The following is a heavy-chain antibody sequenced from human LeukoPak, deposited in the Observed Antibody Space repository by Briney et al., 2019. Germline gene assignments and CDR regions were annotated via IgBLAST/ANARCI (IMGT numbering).Heavy chain of an antibody. Sequence: GASVKVSCKASGYTFSGYYMHWVRQAPGQGLEWMGWISAYNGNTNYAQKLQGRVTMTTDTSTSTACMELRSLRSDDTAVYYCARDREVQWEPNFDYWGQGTLVTVSS. J-gene: IGHJ4*02. D-gene: IGHD1-26*01. V-gene: IGHV1-18*04. CDR2: ISAYNGNT. CDR3: ARDREVQWEPNFDY. CDR1: GYTFSGYY.